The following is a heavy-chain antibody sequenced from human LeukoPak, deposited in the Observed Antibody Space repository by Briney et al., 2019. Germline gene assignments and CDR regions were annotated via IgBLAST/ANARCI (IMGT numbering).Heavy chain of an antibody. CDR2: FYSSGGA. Sequence: TETLSLTCSVSGGSINGYYGSWIGRPVGKRWEWLGVFYSSGGANYNPSLKSPGTISVDKSRKQFSLRLTSVTAADTALYYCAREADCSHVHCYWGSDEANFLDYWGRGTLVTVSS. V-gene: IGHV4-4*07. CDR1: GGSINGYY. J-gene: IGHJ4*02. CDR3: AREADCSHVHCYWGSDEANFLDY. D-gene: IGHD2-15*01.